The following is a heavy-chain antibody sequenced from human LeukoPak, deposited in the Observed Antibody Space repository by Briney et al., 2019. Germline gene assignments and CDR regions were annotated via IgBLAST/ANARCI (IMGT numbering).Heavy chain of an antibody. CDR3: ARTSEMATINAFDI. V-gene: IGHV4-30-4*01. J-gene: IGHJ3*02. D-gene: IGHD5-24*01. Sequence: PSETLSLTCTVSGGSISSGDYYWSWIRQPPGKGLEWIGYIYYSGSTYYNPSLKSRVTISVDTSKNQFSLKLSSVTAADTAVYYCARTSEMATINAFDIWGQGTMVTASS. CDR2: IYYSGST. CDR1: GGSISSGDYY.